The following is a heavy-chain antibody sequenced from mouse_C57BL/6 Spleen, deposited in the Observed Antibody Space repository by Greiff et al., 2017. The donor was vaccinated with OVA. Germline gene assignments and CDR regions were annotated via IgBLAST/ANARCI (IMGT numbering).Heavy chain of an antibody. CDR3: TTETAQATYFAY. D-gene: IGHD3-2*02. V-gene: IGHV14-4*01. CDR2: IDPENGDT. CDR1: GFNIKDDY. Sequence: VQLKESGAELVRPGASVKLSCTASGFNIKDDYMHWVKQRPEQGLEWIGWIDPENGDTEYASKFQGKATITADTSSNTAYLQLSSLTSEDTAVYYCTTETAQATYFAYWGQGTLVTVSA. J-gene: IGHJ3*01.